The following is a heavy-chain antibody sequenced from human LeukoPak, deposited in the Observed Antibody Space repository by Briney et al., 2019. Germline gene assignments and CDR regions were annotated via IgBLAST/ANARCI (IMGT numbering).Heavy chain of an antibody. CDR1: GGSISSSSYY. CDR2: IYYSGNT. J-gene: IGHJ4*02. Sequence: SETLSLTCTVSGGSISSSSYYWGWIRQPPGKGLEWIGSIYYSGNTYYNASLKSQVSISIDTSKNQFSLKVTSVTAADTAVYYCARQTGSGLFILPGGQGTLVTVSS. D-gene: IGHD3/OR15-3a*01. V-gene: IGHV4-39*01. CDR3: ARQTGSGLFILP.